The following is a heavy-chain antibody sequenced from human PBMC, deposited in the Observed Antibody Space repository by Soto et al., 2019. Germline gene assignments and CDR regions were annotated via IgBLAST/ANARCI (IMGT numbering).Heavy chain of an antibody. D-gene: IGHD6-19*01. J-gene: IGHJ6*02. CDR2: ISYDGSNK. Sequence: GSLRLSCAASGFTFSSYAMRWVRQAPGKVLEWVAVISYDGSNKYYADSVKGRFTISRDNSKNTLYLQMNSLRAEDTAVYYCARDLGSGWYSYYYYYGMDVWGQGXTVTVSS. V-gene: IGHV3-30-3*01. CDR3: ARDLGSGWYSYYYYYGMDV. CDR1: GFTFSSYA.